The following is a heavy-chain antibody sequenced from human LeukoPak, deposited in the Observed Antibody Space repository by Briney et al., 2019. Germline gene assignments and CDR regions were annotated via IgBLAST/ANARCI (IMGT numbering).Heavy chain of an antibody. Sequence: TGGSLRLSCAASGFTFDDYAMHWVRQAPGKGLEWVSGISRNSGSIGYADSVKGRFTISRDNAKNSLYLQMNSLRAEDTALYYCAKGVSGAFDIWGQGTMVTVSS. CDR3: AKGVSGAFDI. D-gene: IGHD5/OR15-5a*01. CDR2: ISRNSGSI. CDR1: GFTFDDYA. V-gene: IGHV3-9*01. J-gene: IGHJ3*02.